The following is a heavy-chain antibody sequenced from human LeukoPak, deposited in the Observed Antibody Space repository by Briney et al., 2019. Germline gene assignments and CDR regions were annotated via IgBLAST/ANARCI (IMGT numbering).Heavy chain of an antibody. CDR3: ARGRYYFDY. V-gene: IGHV4-39*07. J-gene: IGHJ4*02. Sequence: PSETLSLTCTVSGGSISSSSYYWGWIRQPPGKGLEWIGSIYYSGSTYHNPSLKSRVTISVDTSKNQFSLKLSSVTAADTAVYYCARGRYYFDYWGQGTLVTVSS. CDR2: IYYSGST. CDR1: GGSISSSSYY.